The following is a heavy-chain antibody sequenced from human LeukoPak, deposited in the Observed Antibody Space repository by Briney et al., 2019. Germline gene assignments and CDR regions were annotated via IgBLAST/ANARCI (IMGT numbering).Heavy chain of an antibody. CDR2: IYYSGST. CDR1: GGSISSGGYY. CDR3: ARGTGYYDSSGYSYYLDY. V-gene: IGHV4-31*03. J-gene: IGHJ4*02. D-gene: IGHD3-22*01. Sequence: SETLSLTCTVSGGSISSGGYYWSWIRQHPGKGLEWIGYIYYSGSTYYNPSLKSRVTISVDTSKNQFSLKLSSVTAADTAVYYCARGTGYYDSSGYSYYLDYWGQGTLVTVSS.